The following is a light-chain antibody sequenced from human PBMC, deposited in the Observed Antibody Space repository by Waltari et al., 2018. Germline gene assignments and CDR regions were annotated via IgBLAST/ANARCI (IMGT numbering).Light chain of an antibody. J-gene: IGLJ3*02. Sequence: QSALTQPASVSGSPGQSITISCTGASSDVGAYNYVTWYQQHPDKAPKLIIYDVNRRPAGVSNRFPGSKSGNTASLTISGRQAEDEADYYCSSYAPRNTWLFGGGTKLTVL. CDR2: DVN. V-gene: IGLV2-14*01. CDR1: SSDVGAYNY. CDR3: SSYAPRNTWL.